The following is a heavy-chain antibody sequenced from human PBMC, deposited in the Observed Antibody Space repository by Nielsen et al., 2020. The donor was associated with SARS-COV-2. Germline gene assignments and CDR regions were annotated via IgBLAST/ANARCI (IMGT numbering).Heavy chain of an antibody. CDR2: IGTAGDT. D-gene: IGHD3-10*01. CDR1: GFTFSSYD. Sequence: GGSLRLSCAASGFTFSSYDMHWVRQATGKGLEWVSAIGTAGDTYYPGSVKGRFTISRENAKNSLYLQMNRLRAGDTAVYYCAREREMVRGFDYWGQGTLVTVSS. J-gene: IGHJ4*02. V-gene: IGHV3-13*01. CDR3: AREREMVRGFDY.